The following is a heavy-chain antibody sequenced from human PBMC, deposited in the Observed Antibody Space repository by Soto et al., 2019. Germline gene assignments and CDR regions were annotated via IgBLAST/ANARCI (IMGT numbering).Heavy chain of an antibody. CDR3: ARTCSGGSCYSVGAFDI. D-gene: IGHD2-15*01. CDR2: ISGSGGST. J-gene: IGHJ3*02. Sequence: GGSLRLSCAASGFTFSSYAMSWVRQAPGKGLEWVSAISGSGGSTYYAASVNGRFTISRDNSKNTLYLQMNSLRAEDTAVYYCARTCSGGSCYSVGAFDIWGQGTMVTVS. CDR1: GFTFSSYA. V-gene: IGHV3-23*01.